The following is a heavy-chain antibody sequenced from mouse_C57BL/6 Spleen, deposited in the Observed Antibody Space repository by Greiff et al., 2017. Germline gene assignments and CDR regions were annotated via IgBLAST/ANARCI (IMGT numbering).Heavy chain of an antibody. Sequence: QVQLKQPGAELVRPGSSVKLSCKASGYTITSYWMHWVKQRPIQGLEWIGNIDPSDSETQYTPKFKDKDTLTVDQSSSTAYMQLSSLTSEDSAVYYCASAPSGNYWYFDVWGTGTTVTVSS. V-gene: IGHV1-52*01. J-gene: IGHJ1*03. CDR2: IDPSDSET. D-gene: IGHD2-1*01. CDR3: ASAPSGNYWYFDV. CDR1: GYTITSYW.